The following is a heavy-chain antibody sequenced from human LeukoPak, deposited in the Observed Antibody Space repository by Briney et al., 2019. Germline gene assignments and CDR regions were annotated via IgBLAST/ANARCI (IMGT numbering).Heavy chain of an antibody. CDR3: TTDSSGY. Sequence: GGSLRLSCAASGFTFSGSGMHWVRQASGKGLEWVGRIRSKANSYATAYAASVKGRFTISRDDSKNTVYLQMNSLKTEDTAVYYCTTDSSGYWGQGILVTVCS. J-gene: IGHJ4*02. V-gene: IGHV3-73*01. D-gene: IGHD2-15*01. CDR2: IRSKANSYAT. CDR1: GFTFSGSG.